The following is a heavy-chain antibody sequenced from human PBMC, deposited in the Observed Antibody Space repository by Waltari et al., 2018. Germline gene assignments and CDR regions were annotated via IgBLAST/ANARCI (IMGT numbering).Heavy chain of an antibody. V-gene: IGHV4-30-2*01. J-gene: IGHJ5*02. CDR3: ARVEFWSFDP. D-gene: IGHD3-3*01. CDR1: GCSISSGGYS. CDR2: IYHRWRT. Sequence: QLQLQESGSGLVKPSQTLSLTCAVSGCSISSGGYSWSWIRQPPGQGVEWIGYIYHRWRTYYNPSLNSRVTISVDRSKNQFSLKLSSVTAADTAVYYCARVEFWSFDPWGQGTLVTVSS.